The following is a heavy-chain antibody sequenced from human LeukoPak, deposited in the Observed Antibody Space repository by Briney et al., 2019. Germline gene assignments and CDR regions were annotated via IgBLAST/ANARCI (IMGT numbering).Heavy chain of an antibody. CDR3: AKVSSGWYRYYFDY. CDR1: GFTFSSYA. CDR2: ISGSGGST. D-gene: IGHD6-19*01. Sequence: GGSLRLSCAASGFTFSSYAMSWVRQAPGKGLEWVSAISGSGGSTYYADSVKGRFTISRDNSKNTLDLQMNSLRAEDTAVYYCAKVSSGWYRYYFDYWGQGTLVTVSS. J-gene: IGHJ4*02. V-gene: IGHV3-23*01.